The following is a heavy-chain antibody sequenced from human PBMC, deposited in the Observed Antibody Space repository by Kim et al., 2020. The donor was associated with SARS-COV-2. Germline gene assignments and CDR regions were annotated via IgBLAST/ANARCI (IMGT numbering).Heavy chain of an antibody. CDR3: ARVVLGATDYYDY. V-gene: IGHV3-11*06. CDR1: GFTFSDYY. J-gene: IGHJ4*02. CDR2: ISGSSTYT. D-gene: IGHD1-26*01. Sequence: GSLRLSCAASGFTFSDYYMSWIRQAPGKGLEWISYISGSSTYTNFADSVKGRFTISRDNAKNSLYLHMNSLRADDTAVYYCARVVLGATDYYDYWGQGTLVTVSS.